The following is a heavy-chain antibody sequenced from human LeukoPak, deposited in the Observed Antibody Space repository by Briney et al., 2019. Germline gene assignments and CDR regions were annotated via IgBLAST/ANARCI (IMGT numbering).Heavy chain of an antibody. CDR2: IDWDDNK. V-gene: IGHV2-70*11. CDR3: ARISKWNRHFDY. Sequence: SGPTLVNPTQTLTLTCTFSGFSLRPSGMCVSWIRQPPGKALEWLARIDWDDNKYYNTSLQTRLTISKDTSKNQVVLTMTNMDPVDTATYYCARISKWNRHFDYWGQGTLVTVSS. CDR1: GFSLRPSGMC. D-gene: IGHD1-1*01. J-gene: IGHJ4*02.